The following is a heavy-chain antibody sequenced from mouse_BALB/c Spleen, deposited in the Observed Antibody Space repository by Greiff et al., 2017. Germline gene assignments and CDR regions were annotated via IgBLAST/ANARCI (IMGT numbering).Heavy chain of an antibody. D-gene: IGHD1-1*02. Sequence: QVHVKQSGAELVKPGASVKLSCKTSGFTFSSSYISWLKQKPGQSLEWIAWIYAGTGGTSYNQKFTGKAQLTVDTSSSTAYMQFSSLTTEDSAIYYGARDSYGPYAMDYWGQGTSVTVSS. CDR3: ARDSYGPYAMDY. V-gene: IGHV1-55*01. CDR1: GFTFSSSY. CDR2: IYAGTGGT. J-gene: IGHJ4*01.